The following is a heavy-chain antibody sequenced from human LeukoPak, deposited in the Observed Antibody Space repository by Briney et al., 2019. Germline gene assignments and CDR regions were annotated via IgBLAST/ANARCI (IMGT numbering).Heavy chain of an antibody. D-gene: IGHD4-23*01. CDR2: IKQDGSET. V-gene: IGHV3-7*03. CDR1: GFTFSSYN. J-gene: IGHJ4*02. CDR3: ARAGGGYFDY. Sequence: GGSLRLSCAASGFTFSSYNMNWVRQAPGKGLEWVANIKQDGSETYYVDSVKGRFTISRDNARNSVYLQMDRLRAGDTAVYYCARAGGGYFDYWGQGTLVTVSS.